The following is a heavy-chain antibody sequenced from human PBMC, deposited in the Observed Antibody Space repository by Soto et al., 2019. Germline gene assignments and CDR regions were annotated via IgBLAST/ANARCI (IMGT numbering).Heavy chain of an antibody. CDR1: GGSISSGGYY. Sequence: TLSLTCTVSGGSISSGGYYWSWIRQHPGKGLEWIGYIYYSGSTYYNPSLKSRVTISVDTSKNQFSLKLSSVTAADTAVYYCASLIYDFWSGYPAPYYFDYWGQGTLVTVSS. D-gene: IGHD3-3*01. CDR2: IYYSGST. V-gene: IGHV4-31*03. J-gene: IGHJ4*02. CDR3: ASLIYDFWSGYPAPYYFDY.